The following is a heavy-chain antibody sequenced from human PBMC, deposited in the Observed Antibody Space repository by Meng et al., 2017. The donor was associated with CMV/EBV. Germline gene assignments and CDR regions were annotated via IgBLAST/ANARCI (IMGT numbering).Heavy chain of an antibody. Sequence: SCAASGFPFSSYWMHWVRQAPGKGLVWVSRINSDGSSTSYADSVKGRFTISRDNAKNTLYLQMNSLRAEDTAVYYCASGTLRLGFDPWGQGTLVTVSS. J-gene: IGHJ5*02. D-gene: IGHD1-26*01. CDR1: GFPFSSYW. CDR2: INSDGSST. V-gene: IGHV3-74*01. CDR3: ASGTLRLGFDP.